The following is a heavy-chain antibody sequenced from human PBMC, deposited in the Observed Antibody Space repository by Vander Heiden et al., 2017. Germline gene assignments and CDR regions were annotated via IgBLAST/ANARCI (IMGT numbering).Heavy chain of an antibody. CDR3: AKEERDGYNYAVDY. J-gene: IGHJ4*02. CDR2: FIPIFGTA. V-gene: IGHV1-69*01. Sequence: QVQLVQSGAEVKKPGSSVKVSCKASGGTFSRYGFSWVRQAPGQGLEWMGGFIPIFGTANYAQKFQGRVTITADELTSTAYMELSSLRPEDTAIYYCAKEERDGYNYAVDYWGQGTLVTVSS. CDR1: GGTFSRYG. D-gene: IGHD5-12*01.